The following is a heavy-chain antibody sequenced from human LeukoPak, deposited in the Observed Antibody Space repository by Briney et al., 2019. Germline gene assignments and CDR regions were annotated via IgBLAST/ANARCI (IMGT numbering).Heavy chain of an antibody. CDR2: IYYSGST. D-gene: IGHD3-10*01. CDR1: GGSISSYY. CDR3: ARHYRGDAFDI. J-gene: IGHJ3*02. V-gene: IGHV4-59*08. Sequence: KPSETLSLTCTVSGGSISSYYWSWIRQPPGKGLEWIGYIYYSGSTNYNPSLKSRVTISVDTSKNQFSLKLSSVTAADTAVYYCARHYRGDAFDIWGQGTMVTVSS.